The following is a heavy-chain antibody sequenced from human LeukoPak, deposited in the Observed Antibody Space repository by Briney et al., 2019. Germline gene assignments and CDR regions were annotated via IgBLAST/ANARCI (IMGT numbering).Heavy chain of an antibody. V-gene: IGHV3-66*01. D-gene: IGHD5-12*01. CDR2: IYSGGST. CDR1: EFSVGSNY. J-gene: IGHJ4*02. CDR3: AIRKSGNAIDY. Sequence: GGSLRLSCAASEFSVGSNYMTWVRQAPGKGLEWVSLIYSGGSTYYADSVKGRFTISRDNSKNTLYLLMNSLRAEDTAVYYCAIRKSGNAIDYWGQGTLVTVSS.